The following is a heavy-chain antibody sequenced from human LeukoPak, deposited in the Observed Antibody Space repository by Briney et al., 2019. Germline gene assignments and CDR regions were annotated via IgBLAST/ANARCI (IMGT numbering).Heavy chain of an antibody. CDR2: INPHSGDT. CDR3: ARDLGISGWYAPPLGYFDY. J-gene: IGHJ4*02. D-gene: IGHD6-19*01. CDR1: AYIFIGYY. V-gene: IGHV1-2*02. Sequence: ASVKVSCKASAYIFIGYYIHWVRQAPGQGLEWMGWINPHSGDTKFSQKFQGRFSMTWDTSMTTAYMELSTLRSDDTAVYYCARDLGISGWYAPPLGYFDYWGQGTLVTVSS.